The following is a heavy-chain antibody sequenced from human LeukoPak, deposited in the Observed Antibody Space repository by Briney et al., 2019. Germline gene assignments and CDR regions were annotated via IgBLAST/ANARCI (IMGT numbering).Heavy chain of an antibody. CDR3: AKDAPVNLVVVPAANS. V-gene: IGHV3-23*01. CDR1: GFTFSSYA. J-gene: IGHJ4*02. D-gene: IGHD2-2*01. Sequence: GGSLRLSCAASGFTFSSYAMSWVRQAPGRGLEWVSAISGSGGSTYYADSVKGRFTISRDNSKNTLYLQMNSLRAEDTAVYYCAKDAPVNLVVVPAANSWGQGTLVTVSS. CDR2: ISGSGGST.